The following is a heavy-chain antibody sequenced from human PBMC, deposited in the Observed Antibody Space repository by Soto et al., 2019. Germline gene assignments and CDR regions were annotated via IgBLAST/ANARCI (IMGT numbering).Heavy chain of an antibody. V-gene: IGHV1-69*13. D-gene: IGHD3-9*01. Sequence: GSSVKVSCKASGGTFSSYAISWVRQAPGQGLEWMGGIIPIFGTANYAQKFQGRVTITADESTSTAYMELSSLRSEDTAVYYCARPYDMGTGWANSYYRMDVWGQGTTVTVYS. CDR1: GGTFSSYA. J-gene: IGHJ6*02. CDR3: ARPYDMGTGWANSYYRMDV. CDR2: IIPIFGTA.